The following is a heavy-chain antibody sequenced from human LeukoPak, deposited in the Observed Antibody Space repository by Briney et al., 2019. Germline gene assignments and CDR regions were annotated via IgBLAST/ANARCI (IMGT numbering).Heavy chain of an antibody. CDR2: ISAYNGNT. J-gene: IGHJ4*02. CDR3: ARYLSYSSSSSGSD. D-gene: IGHD6-13*01. CDR1: GYTFTSYG. Sequence: ASVKVSCKASGYTFTSYGISWVRQAPGQGLEWMGWISAYNGNTNYAQKLQGRVTMTTDTSTSTAYMELRSLRSDDTAVYYCARYLSYSSSSSGSDWGQGTLVTVSS. V-gene: IGHV1-18*01.